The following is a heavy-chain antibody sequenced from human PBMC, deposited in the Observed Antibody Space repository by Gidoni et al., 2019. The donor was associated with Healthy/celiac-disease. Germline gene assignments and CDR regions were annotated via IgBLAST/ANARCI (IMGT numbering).Heavy chain of an antibody. CDR2: ISGSGGRT. V-gene: IGHV3-23*01. CDR3: AKDRRYSYAPFYYYGMDV. CDR1: GFTFSSYA. D-gene: IGHD5-18*01. Sequence: EVQLLESGGGLVQPGGSLRLSCAASGFTFSSYAMGWVRQAPGKGLELVSAISGSGGRTYYADSVKGRVTISRDNTKNTLDLQMNSLRAEDTAVYYCAKDRRYSYAPFYYYGMDVWGQGTTVTVSS. J-gene: IGHJ6*02.